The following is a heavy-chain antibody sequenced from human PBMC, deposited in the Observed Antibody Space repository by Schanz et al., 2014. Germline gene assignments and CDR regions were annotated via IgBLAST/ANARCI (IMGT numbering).Heavy chain of an antibody. D-gene: IGHD3-22*01. CDR2: ISGGGGTT. CDR3: AKVRYSSGWRGDYFDE. CDR1: GFSFSSYA. Sequence: EAQLLESGGGLVEPGGSLRLSCAASGFSFSSYAMGWVRQAPGKGLEWVSAISGGGGTTFYTDSVKGRFTISRDNSNKTVDLQMNSLRAEDTAVYYCAKVRYSSGWRGDYFDEWGQGTLVTVAS. J-gene: IGHJ4*02. V-gene: IGHV3-23*01.